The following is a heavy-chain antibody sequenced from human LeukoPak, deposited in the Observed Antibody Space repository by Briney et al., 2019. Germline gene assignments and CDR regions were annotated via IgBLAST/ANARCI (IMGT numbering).Heavy chain of an antibody. CDR3: ARDGHGDDIDY. J-gene: IGHJ4*02. Sequence: SGESLKISCKGSGYSFTSYWIGWVRQAPGKGLEWVSSIGSSSSYKYYADSVKGRFTISRDNAKNTMYLQMSSLTAEDTAVYYCARDGHGDDIDYWGQGTLVTVSS. CDR1: GYSFTSYW. D-gene: IGHD2-21*02. V-gene: IGHV3-21*01. CDR2: IGSSSSYK.